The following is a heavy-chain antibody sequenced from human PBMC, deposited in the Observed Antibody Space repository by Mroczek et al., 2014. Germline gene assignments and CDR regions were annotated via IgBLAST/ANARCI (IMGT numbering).Heavy chain of an antibody. CDR2: INHSGST. CDR3: ARTYYYYYYMDV. Sequence: QVQLQQWGAGLLKPSETLSLTCAVYGGSFSGYYWSWIRQPPGKGLEWIGEINHSGSTNYNPSLKSRVTISVDTSKNQFSLKLSSVTAADTAVYYCARTYYYYYYMDVWGKGTTVTVSS. J-gene: IGHJ6*03. CDR1: GGSFSGYY. V-gene: IGHV4-34*01.